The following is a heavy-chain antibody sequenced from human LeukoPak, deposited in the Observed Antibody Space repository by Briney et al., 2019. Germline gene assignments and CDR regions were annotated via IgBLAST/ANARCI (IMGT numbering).Heavy chain of an antibody. CDR3: ARDQRKYCSKTSCYVYDI. D-gene: IGHD2-2*01. J-gene: IGHJ3*02. CDR1: RFTFSSYA. Sequence: PGGSLRLSCAAFRFTFSSYAMTWVRQAPGKGLEWVSTISGSGDNTYYADSVKGRFTISRDNSKNTLYLQVSSLRAEDTAIYYCARDQRKYCSKTSCYVYDIWGQGTVVTVSA. V-gene: IGHV3-23*01. CDR2: ISGSGDNT.